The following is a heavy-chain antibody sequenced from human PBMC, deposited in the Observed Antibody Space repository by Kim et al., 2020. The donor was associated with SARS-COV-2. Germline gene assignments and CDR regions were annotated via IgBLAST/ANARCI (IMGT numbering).Heavy chain of an antibody. J-gene: IGHJ4*02. CDR1: GFTFSNYA. CDR3: AKDPYYDCWSGYYFDY. Sequence: GGSLRLSCAASGFTFSNYAMSWVRQAPGKGLEWVATISGGGGTTYHADSVKGRFTISRDNSKNTLNLQMNSLRAEDTAVYYCAKDPYYDCWSGYYFDYCGQGTLVTVSS. D-gene: IGHD3-3*01. V-gene: IGHV3-23*01. CDR2: ISGGGGTT.